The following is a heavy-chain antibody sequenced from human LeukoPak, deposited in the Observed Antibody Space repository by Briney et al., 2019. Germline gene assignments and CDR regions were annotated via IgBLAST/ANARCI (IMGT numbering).Heavy chain of an antibody. Sequence: PSETLSLTCAVYGGSFSGYYWTWVRQPPRKGLEWIGEINHSGSTNYNPSLKSRVIISVDTSKNQFSLKLSSVTAADTAVYYCARGDNYYGSGIGDWGQGTLVIVSS. J-gene: IGHJ4*02. CDR1: GGSFSGYY. V-gene: IGHV4-34*01. CDR2: INHSGST. CDR3: ARGDNYYGSGIGD. D-gene: IGHD3-10*01.